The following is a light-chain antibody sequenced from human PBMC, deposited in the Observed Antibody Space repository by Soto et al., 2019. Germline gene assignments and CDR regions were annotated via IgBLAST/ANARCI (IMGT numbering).Light chain of an antibody. V-gene: IGKV1-9*01. CDR1: QGISSY. CDR2: AAS. Sequence: DIQLTQSPSFLSASVGDRVTITCRASQGISSYLAWYQQKPGQAPNLLIYAASTLQSGVPSRFSGSGSGTEFTLTISSLQPDDFATYYCQQLNNYPFTFGPGTKVDIK. J-gene: IGKJ3*01. CDR3: QQLNNYPFT.